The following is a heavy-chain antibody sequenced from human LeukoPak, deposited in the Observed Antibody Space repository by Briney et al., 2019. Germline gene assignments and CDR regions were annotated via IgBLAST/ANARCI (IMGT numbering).Heavy chain of an antibody. J-gene: IGHJ6*03. Sequence: SETLSLTCTVSGGSISSYYWSWIRQPPGKGLEWIGYVYTSGSTNYNPSLKSRVTISVDTSKNQFSLKLSSVTAADTAVYYCARQRGVPIFGVVTPRYMDVWGKGTAVTVSS. V-gene: IGHV4-4*09. CDR3: ARQRGVPIFGVVTPRYMDV. CDR2: VYTSGST. D-gene: IGHD3-3*01. CDR1: GGSISSYY.